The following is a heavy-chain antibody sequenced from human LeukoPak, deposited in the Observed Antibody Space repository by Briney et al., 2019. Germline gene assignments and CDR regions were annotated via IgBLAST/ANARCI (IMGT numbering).Heavy chain of an antibody. Sequence: PGGSLRLSCAASGFTFSSYAMIWVRQAPGKGLEGVSAISGSGGSTYYADPVKGRFTIPRDNSKNTLYLQVNSLRTEDTAVYYCAKDRSRYSGYDPRSYYFDYWGQGTLVSVSS. CDR3: AKDRSRYSGYDPRSYYFDY. V-gene: IGHV3-23*01. CDR2: ISGSGGST. CDR1: GFTFSSYA. J-gene: IGHJ4*02. D-gene: IGHD5-12*01.